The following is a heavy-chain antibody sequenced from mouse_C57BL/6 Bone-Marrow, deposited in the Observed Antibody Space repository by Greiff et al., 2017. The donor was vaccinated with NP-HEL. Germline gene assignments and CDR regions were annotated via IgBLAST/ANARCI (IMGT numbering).Heavy chain of an antibody. J-gene: IGHJ3*01. CDR3: ATLDSSGYVPY. CDR1: GYTFTSYW. D-gene: IGHD3-2*02. Sequence: QVQLKQPGAELVMPGASVKLSCKASGYTFTSYWMHWVKQRPGQGLEWIGEIDPSDSYTNYNQKFKGKSTLTVDKSSSTAYMQLSSLTSEDSAVYYCATLDSSGYVPYWGQGTLVTVSA. V-gene: IGHV1-69*01. CDR2: IDPSDSYT.